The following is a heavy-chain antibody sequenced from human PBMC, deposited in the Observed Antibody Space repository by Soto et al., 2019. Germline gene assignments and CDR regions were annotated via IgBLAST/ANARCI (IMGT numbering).Heavy chain of an antibody. CDR1: GGSIIRGGYY. CDR2: IYYSGST. J-gene: IGHJ4*02. D-gene: IGHD1-1*01. CDR3: ARVRLATTKGRNHYFDY. Sequence: SETLSLTCTVSGGSIIRGGYYWIWIRQHPGKGLEWIGYIYYSGSTYYNPSLKSRVTISVDTSKNQFSLKLSSVTAADTAVYYCARVRLATTKGRNHYFDYWGQGTLVTVSS. V-gene: IGHV4-31*03.